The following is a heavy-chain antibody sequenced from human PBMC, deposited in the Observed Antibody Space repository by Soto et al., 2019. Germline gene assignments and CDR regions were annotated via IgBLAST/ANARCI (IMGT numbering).Heavy chain of an antibody. V-gene: IGHV1-2*02. CDR1: GYTFTGYH. D-gene: IGHD2-15*01. CDR2: INPHSGGT. J-gene: IGHJ4*02. CDR3: ARGGGSPTIFCSGGSCYRDS. Sequence: QVQLVQSGAEVKKPGASVKVSCKASGYTFTGYHMHWVRQAPGQGLEWMGWINPHSGGTTYAQKLQGGVTITRDTYISTDYMELSRLRSDDTALYYWARGGGSPTIFCSGGSCYRDSWGQGTLVTVSS.